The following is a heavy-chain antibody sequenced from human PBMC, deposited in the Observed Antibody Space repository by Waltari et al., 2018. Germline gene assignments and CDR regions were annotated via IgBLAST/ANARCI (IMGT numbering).Heavy chain of an antibody. Sequence: QVQLVESGGGVVQPGRSLRLSCAASGFTFSSYGMHWVRQAPGKGLGWVAVIWYDGSNKYYADSVKGRFTISRDNSKNTLYLQMNSLRAEDTAMYYCAKEMAGTGVDYWGQGTLVTVSS. V-gene: IGHV3-30*18. J-gene: IGHJ4*02. CDR3: AKEMAGTGVDY. D-gene: IGHD6-19*01. CDR2: IWYDGSNK. CDR1: GFTFSSYG.